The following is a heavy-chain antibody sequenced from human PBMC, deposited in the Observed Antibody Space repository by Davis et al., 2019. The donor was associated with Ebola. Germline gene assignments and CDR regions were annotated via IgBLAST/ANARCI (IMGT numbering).Heavy chain of an antibody. Sequence: GESLKISCAASGFTFSSYAMHWVRQVPGKGLEWVAVISYDGSNKYYADSVKGRFTISRDNSKNTLYLQMNSLRAEDTAVYYCECPYAGDAFDIWGQGTMVTVSS. CDR3: ECPYAGDAFDI. CDR2: ISYDGSNK. J-gene: IGHJ3*02. CDR1: GFTFSSYA. V-gene: IGHV3-30-3*01. D-gene: IGHD3-10*01.